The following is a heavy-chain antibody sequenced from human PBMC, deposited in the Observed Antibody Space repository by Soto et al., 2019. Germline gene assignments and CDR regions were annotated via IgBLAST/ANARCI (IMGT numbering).Heavy chain of an antibody. CDR1: GYTFSNYG. J-gene: IGHJ5*02. CDR3: ARVVPGAEAWFGP. CDR2: ISLYSDGT. D-gene: IGHD2-2*01. V-gene: IGHV1-18*01. Sequence: ASVKVSCKTSGYTFSNYGITWVRQAPGQPLEWLGWISLYSDGTNYAQKFQGRVSMTTDASTTTAYMELRSLRSDDTAVYYCARVVPGAEAWFGPWGQGTLVTVS.